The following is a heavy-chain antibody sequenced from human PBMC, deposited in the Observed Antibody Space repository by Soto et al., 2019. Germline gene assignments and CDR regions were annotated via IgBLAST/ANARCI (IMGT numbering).Heavy chain of an antibody. V-gene: IGHV5-51*01. CDR2: IYPGDSDT. J-gene: IGHJ6*02. CDR3: ARTSAAGKYYYAMDV. CDR1: GYSFTSYW. D-gene: IGHD6-13*01. Sequence: LGESLKISCKGSGYSFTSYWIGWVRQMPGKGLEWMGIIYPGDSDTRYSPSFQGQVTISADKSISTAYLQWSSLKASDTAMYYCARTSAAGKYYYAMDVWGQGTTVTVSS.